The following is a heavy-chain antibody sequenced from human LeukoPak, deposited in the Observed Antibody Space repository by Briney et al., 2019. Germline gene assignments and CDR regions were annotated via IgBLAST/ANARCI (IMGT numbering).Heavy chain of an antibody. D-gene: IGHD6-6*01. V-gene: IGHV3-23*01. CDR2: LSGSGGDT. CDR1: GFTFCHNA. CDR3: AKGAPSSSSIFDF. J-gene: IGHJ4*02. Sequence: GGSLRLSCVASGFTFCHNAMAWVRQAPGKRLEWVSALSGSGGDTFYADSVKGRFTISRDNSKNTLYLQLSSLRPDDTAVYYCAKGAPSSSSIFDFWGPGTLVTVSS.